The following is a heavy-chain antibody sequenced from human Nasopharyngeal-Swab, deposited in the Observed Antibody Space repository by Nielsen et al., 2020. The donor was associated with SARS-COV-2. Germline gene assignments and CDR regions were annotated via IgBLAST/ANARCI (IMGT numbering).Heavy chain of an antibody. J-gene: IGHJ6*02. Sequence: SETLSLTCTVSGGSVSSGSYYWGWIRQPPGKGLEWIGSIYYSGSTYYNPSLKSRVTISVDTSKNQFPLKLSYVTAADTAVYYCARRRFGEEQQNSNYYYYGMDVWGQGTTATVSS. D-gene: IGHD3-10*01. CDR1: GGSVSSGSYY. V-gene: IGHV4-39*01. CDR2: IYYSGST. CDR3: ARRRFGEEQQNSNYYYYGMDV.